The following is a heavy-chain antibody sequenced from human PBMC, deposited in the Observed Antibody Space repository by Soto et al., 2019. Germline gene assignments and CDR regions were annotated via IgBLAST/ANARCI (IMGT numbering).Heavy chain of an antibody. CDR1: GGTFGSYA. D-gene: IGHD2-2*01. CDR3: ATALGCRSTSCTLDY. Sequence: QVQLVQSGAEVKKPGSSVKVSCKASGGTFGSYAFSWVRQAPGQGLEWMGGIIPVSGAAHYAQKFQGRVTITADESTSTAYMELRSLSSQDTAVYYCATALGCRSTSCTLDYWGQGTRLIVSS. J-gene: IGHJ4*02. V-gene: IGHV1-69*01. CDR2: IIPVSGAA.